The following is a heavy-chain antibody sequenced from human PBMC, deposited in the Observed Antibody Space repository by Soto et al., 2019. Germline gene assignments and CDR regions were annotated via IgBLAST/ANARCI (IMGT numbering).Heavy chain of an antibody. D-gene: IGHD2-2*01. Sequence: QVQLVQSGAEVKKPGSSVKVSCKASGGTFSSYAISWVRQAPGQGLEWMGGIIPISGTATYAQKFQGRVTITADESTSTAYMELSSRRSEDTAVYYCARSQGSSTSLEIYYYYYYGMDVWGQGTTVTVSS. V-gene: IGHV1-69*01. J-gene: IGHJ6*02. CDR1: GGTFSSYA. CDR3: ARSQGSSTSLEIYYYYYYGMDV. CDR2: IIPISGTA.